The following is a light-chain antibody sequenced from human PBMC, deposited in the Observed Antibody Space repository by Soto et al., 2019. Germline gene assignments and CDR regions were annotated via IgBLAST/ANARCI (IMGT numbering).Light chain of an antibody. Sequence: EIVMTPSPATLSVSPGERDTLSCRASQSVGSNLAWYQQTPGQAPRLLIYGASTRATGIPARFSGSGSGTEFTLTISSLQSEDFAVHYCQQYNNWPPTFGQGAKVDIK. V-gene: IGKV3-15*01. CDR3: QQYNNWPPT. CDR2: GAS. J-gene: IGKJ2*01. CDR1: QSVGSN.